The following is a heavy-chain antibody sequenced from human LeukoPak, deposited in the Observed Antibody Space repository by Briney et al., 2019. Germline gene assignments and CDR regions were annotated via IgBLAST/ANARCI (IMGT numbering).Heavy chain of an antibody. J-gene: IGHJ4*02. CDR2: IYSDNT. V-gene: IGHV3-53*01. D-gene: IGHD3-3*01. CDR3: ARVHDFWSGYYFDY. CDR1: GFTVSSNS. Sequence: GGSLRLSCTVSGFTVSSNSMSWVRQAPGKGLEWVSFIYSDNTHYSDSVKGRFTISRDDAKNSLYLQMNSLRAEDTAVYYCARVHDFWSGYYFDYWGQGTLVTVSS.